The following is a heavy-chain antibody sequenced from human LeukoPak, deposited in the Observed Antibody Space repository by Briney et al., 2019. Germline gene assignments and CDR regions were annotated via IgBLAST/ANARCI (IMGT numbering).Heavy chain of an antibody. CDR1: GFTFSSYG. D-gene: IGHD2-2*01. Sequence: GGSLRLSCAASGFTFSSYGMHWIRQSPGKGLEWVAVIWYEGSNKYYADSVKGRFTISRDNSKNTLYLQMNSLRAEDTAVYYCARDSRYCSSTSCHYYFDYWGQGTLVTVSS. CDR3: ARDSRYCSSTSCHYYFDY. V-gene: IGHV3-33*01. J-gene: IGHJ4*02. CDR2: IWYEGSNK.